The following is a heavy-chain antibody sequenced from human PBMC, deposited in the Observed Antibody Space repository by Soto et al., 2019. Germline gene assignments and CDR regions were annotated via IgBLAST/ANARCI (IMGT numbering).Heavy chain of an antibody. J-gene: IGHJ5*02. CDR2: VYYSGIT. Sequence: TSETLSLTCSVSGGSIRRRGYYWSWIRQRSGEGLEWIGFVYYSGITDYNPSLKSRVTISADTSKNQFSLGLYSVTAADTAVYYCASSGGPEGDWFDPWGQGILVTVSS. V-gene: IGHV4-31*02. CDR1: GGSIRRRGYY. D-gene: IGHD2-15*01. CDR3: ASSGGPEGDWFDP.